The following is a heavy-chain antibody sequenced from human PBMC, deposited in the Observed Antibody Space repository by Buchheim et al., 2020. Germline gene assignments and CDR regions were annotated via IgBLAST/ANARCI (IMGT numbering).Heavy chain of an antibody. CDR2: IHHSGSA. CDR3: ARLGGDFGVNVARDY. Sequence: QVQLQESGPGLVKPSGTLALTCVVSGGSMSGNSWWTWVRQSPGKGLEWVGEIHHSGSANYQPSLKSRVFISVDPSKNKFSLRLTSVTAADTAIYYCARLGGDFGVNVARDYWGQGTL. J-gene: IGHJ4*02. D-gene: IGHD3-3*01. V-gene: IGHV4-4*02. CDR1: GGSMSGNSW.